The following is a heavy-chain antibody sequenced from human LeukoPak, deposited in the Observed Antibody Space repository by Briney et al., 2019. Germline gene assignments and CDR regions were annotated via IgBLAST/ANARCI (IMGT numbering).Heavy chain of an antibody. D-gene: IGHD2-2*01. J-gene: IGHJ4*02. CDR3: AKDLLYSPDCSSTSCHPSGY. V-gene: IGHV3-23*01. CDR2: ISGSGGST. Sequence: GGSLRLSCAASGFTFSSYAMSWVRQAPGKGLEWVSAISGSGGSTYYADSVKGRFTISRDNSKNTLYLQMYSLRAEDTAVYYCAKDLLYSPDCSSTSCHPSGYWGQGTLVTVSS. CDR1: GFTFSSYA.